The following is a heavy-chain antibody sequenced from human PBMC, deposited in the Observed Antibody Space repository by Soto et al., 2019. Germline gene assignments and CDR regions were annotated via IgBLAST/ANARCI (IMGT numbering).Heavy chain of an antibody. V-gene: IGHV1-2*04. J-gene: IGHJ6*03. Sequence: ASVKVSCKASGYTFTGYYMHWVRQAPGQGLEWMGWTNPNSGGTNYAQKFQGWVTMTRDTSISTAYMELSRLRSDDTAVYYCARGVELYYYYYYMDVWGKGTTVTVSS. CDR3: ARGVELYYYYYYMDV. D-gene: IGHD1-7*01. CDR2: TNPNSGGT. CDR1: GYTFTGYY.